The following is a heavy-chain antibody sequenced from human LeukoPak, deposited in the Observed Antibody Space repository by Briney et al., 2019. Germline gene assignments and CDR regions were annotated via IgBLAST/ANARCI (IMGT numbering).Heavy chain of an antibody. V-gene: IGHV3-NL1*01. J-gene: IGHJ3*02. Sequence: GRSLRLSCAASGFTFSSYGMHWVRQAPGKGLEWVSVIYSGGSTYYADSVKGRFTISRDNSKNTLYLQMNSLRAEDTAVYYCARDRPEEAFDIWGQGTMVTVSS. CDR2: IYSGGST. CDR1: GFTFSSYG. CDR3: ARDRPEEAFDI.